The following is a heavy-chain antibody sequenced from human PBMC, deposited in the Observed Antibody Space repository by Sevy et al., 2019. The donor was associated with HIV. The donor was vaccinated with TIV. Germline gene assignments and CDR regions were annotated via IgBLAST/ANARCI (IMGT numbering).Heavy chain of an antibody. V-gene: IGHV3-30*02. D-gene: IGHD6-6*01. CDR2: TRYDGSTK. Sequence: GGSLRLSCAASRFSFNGYGMHWVRQAPGKGLQWVAFTRYDGSTKYYADSVKGRFTISRDNSKNTLYLQMNSLRVEDTAMYYCAKDLTERYSTSSGDFDYWGQGSLVTVSS. CDR3: AKDLTERYSTSSGDFDY. CDR1: RFSFNGYG. J-gene: IGHJ4*02.